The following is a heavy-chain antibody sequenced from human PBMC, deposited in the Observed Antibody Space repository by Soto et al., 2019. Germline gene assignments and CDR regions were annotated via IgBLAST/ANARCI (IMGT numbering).Heavy chain of an antibody. D-gene: IGHD6-19*01. J-gene: IGHJ6*02. CDR1: GGTFSSYA. CDR2: IIPIFGTA. CDR3: ARDQSGSSGWYVKPAENGMDV. Sequence: GASVKVSCKASGGTFSSYAISWVRQAPGQGLEWMGGIIPIFGTANYAQKFQGRVTMTRDTSTSTVYMELSSLRSEDTAVYYCARDQSGSSGWYVKPAENGMDVWGQGTTVTVSS. V-gene: IGHV1-69*05.